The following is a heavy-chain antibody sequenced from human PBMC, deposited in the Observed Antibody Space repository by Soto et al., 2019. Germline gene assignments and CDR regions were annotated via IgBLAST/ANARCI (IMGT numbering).Heavy chain of an antibody. CDR1: GYTFTSYG. J-gene: IGHJ3*02. CDR3: ARETTMGYYDSSGYVGGAFDI. CDR2: ISAYNGNT. D-gene: IGHD3-22*01. Sequence: GASVKVSCKASGYTFTSYGIRWVRQAPGKGLEWMGWISAYNGNTNYAQKLQGRVTMTTDTSTSTAYMELRSLRSDDTAVYYCARETTMGYYDSSGYVGGAFDIWGQGTMVTVSS. V-gene: IGHV1-18*01.